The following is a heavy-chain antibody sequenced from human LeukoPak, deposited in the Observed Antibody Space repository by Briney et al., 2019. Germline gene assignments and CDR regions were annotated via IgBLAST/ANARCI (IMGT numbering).Heavy chain of an antibody. CDR2: ISYDGGNI. Sequence: GGSLRLSCAASGFTFNNYGLHWVRQARGKGLEWVAVISYDGGNIHYPDSVKGRFTISRDISTDTLWLQMDSLRTEDTAVYYCAKGPLRGTAAAIDYWGQGTLVTVSS. CDR3: AKGPLRGTAAAIDY. V-gene: IGHV3-30*18. J-gene: IGHJ4*02. CDR1: GFTFNNYG. D-gene: IGHD2-2*01.